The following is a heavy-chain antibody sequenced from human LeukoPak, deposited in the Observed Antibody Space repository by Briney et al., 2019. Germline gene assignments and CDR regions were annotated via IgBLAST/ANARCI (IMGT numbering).Heavy chain of an antibody. CDR1: GGSISSGDYS. V-gene: IGHV4-30-4*01. CDR2: IYYSGST. CDR3: ARGGYQLLDFDY. D-gene: IGHD2-2*01. J-gene: IGHJ4*02. Sequence: SETLSLTCTVSGGSISSGDYSWSWIRQPPGKGLEWIGYIYYSGSTYYNPSLKSRVTISVDTSKNQFSLKLSSVTAADTAVYYCARGGYQLLDFDYWGQGTLVTVSS.